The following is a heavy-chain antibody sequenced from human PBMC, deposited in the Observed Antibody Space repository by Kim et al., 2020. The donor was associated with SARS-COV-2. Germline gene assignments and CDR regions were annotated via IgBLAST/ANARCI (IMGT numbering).Heavy chain of an antibody. CDR3: SGSRWSTFDY. Sequence: GGSLRLSCAASGFTFSGYAMSWVRQAPGKGLEWVSAISGSGDSTYYADSVKGRFTISRDNSKNTLYLQMNSLRAEDTAVYYCSGSRWSTFDYWGQGTLVTVSS. CDR1: GFTFSGYA. D-gene: IGHD6-13*01. J-gene: IGHJ4*02. V-gene: IGHV3-23*01. CDR2: ISGSGDST.